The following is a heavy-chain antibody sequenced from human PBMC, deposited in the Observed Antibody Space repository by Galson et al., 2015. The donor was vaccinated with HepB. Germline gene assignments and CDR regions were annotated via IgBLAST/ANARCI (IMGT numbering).Heavy chain of an antibody. CDR1: GFIFSNYW. CDR2: IKRDGSET. CDR3: ARDWVTLWFAELGRAFDV. V-gene: IGHV3-7*03. Sequence: SLRLSCAGSGFIFSNYWTSWVRQAPGKGLEWVANIKRDGSETYYVDSVKGRFTISRDNAKNSLYLQMNSLRAEDTAVYYCARDWVTLWFAELGRAFDVWGQGTLVTVSS. J-gene: IGHJ3*01. D-gene: IGHD3-10*01.